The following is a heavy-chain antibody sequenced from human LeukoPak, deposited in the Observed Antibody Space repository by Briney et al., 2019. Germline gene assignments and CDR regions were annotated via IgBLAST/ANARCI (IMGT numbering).Heavy chain of an antibody. J-gene: IGHJ4*02. Sequence: PGGSLRLSCTASGFTFSSYGMHWVRQPPGKGLEWVAVISYDGSNKYYADSVKGRFTISRDNSKNTLYLQMNSLRGEDTAAYYCATDDRDSNDNWGQGTLVTVSS. D-gene: IGHD3-22*01. CDR2: ISYDGSNK. CDR3: ATDDRDSNDN. V-gene: IGHV3-30*03. CDR1: GFTFSSYG.